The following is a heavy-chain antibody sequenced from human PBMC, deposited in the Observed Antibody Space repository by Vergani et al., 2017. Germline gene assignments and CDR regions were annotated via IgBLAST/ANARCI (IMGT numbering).Heavy chain of an antibody. J-gene: IGHJ6*02. D-gene: IGHD4-17*01. Sequence: EVQLVESGGGLVKPGGSLRLFCAASGFTFSSYSMNWVRQAPGKGLEWVSCISSSSSYIYYADSVKGRFTISRDNAKNSLYLQMNSLRAEDTAVYYCARSTVTTYYYSGMDVWGQGTTVTVSS. V-gene: IGHV3-21*01. CDR2: ISSSSSYI. CDR1: GFTFSSYS. CDR3: ARSTVTTYYYSGMDV.